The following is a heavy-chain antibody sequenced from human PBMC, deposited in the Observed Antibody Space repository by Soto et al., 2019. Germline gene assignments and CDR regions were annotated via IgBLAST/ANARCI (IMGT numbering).Heavy chain of an antibody. CDR1: GGSISSSRYY. J-gene: IGHJ5*02. V-gene: IGHV4-39*01. D-gene: IGHD2-2*02. CDR3: ERINTYTGRGWFDP. CDR2: IYYSGST. Sequence: PSETLSLTCTVSGGSISSSRYYWGWIRQPPGKGLEWIGSIYYSGSTYYNPSLKSRVTISVDTSKNQFSLKLSSVTAADTAVYYCERINTYTGRGWFDPWGQGTLVTVSS.